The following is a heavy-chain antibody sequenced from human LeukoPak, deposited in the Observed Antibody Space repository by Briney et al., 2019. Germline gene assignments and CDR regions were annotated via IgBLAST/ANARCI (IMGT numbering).Heavy chain of an antibody. J-gene: IGHJ4*02. V-gene: IGHV3-7*01. CDR3: ARWLELMRNFDW. CDR1: GFTFSDYW. CDR2: IKQDGSEK. Sequence: GGSLRLSCVVSGFTFSDYWMSWVRQAPGKGLEWVANIKQDGSEKDYVDALKGRFTISRDNAKNSLYLHMNSLRAEDTAVYYCARWLELMRNFDWWGQGTLVTVSS. D-gene: IGHD5-24*01.